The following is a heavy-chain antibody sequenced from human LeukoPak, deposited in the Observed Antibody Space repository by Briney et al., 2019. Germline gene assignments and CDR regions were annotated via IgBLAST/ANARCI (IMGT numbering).Heavy chain of an antibody. CDR2: ISGSGGSA. D-gene: IGHD3-9*01. Sequence: GGSLRLSCAASGFTFSSYAMSWVRQAPGKGLEWVSAISGSGGSAYYADSVKGRFTISRDNSKNTLYLQMNSLRAEDTAVYYCAKGGYDILTGYYYWGQGTLVTVSS. V-gene: IGHV3-23*01. CDR3: AKGGYDILTGYYY. CDR1: GFTFSSYA. J-gene: IGHJ4*02.